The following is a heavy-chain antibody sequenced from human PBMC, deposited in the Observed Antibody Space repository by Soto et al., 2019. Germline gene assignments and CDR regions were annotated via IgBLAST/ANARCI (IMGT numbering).Heavy chain of an antibody. CDR3: ARASSSTSGAIDY. CDR1: AFTFRNYW. CDR2: IKQDGSEK. Sequence: EVQLVESGGGLVQPGGSLRLSCAASAFTFRNYWMSWVRQAPGKGLECVAKIKQDGSEKYYVDSVKGRFTISSDNAKNSVYLQMNSLTVEDTAMYYCARASSSTSGAIDYWGQGTLVTVSS. V-gene: IGHV3-7*04. D-gene: IGHD2-2*01. J-gene: IGHJ4*02.